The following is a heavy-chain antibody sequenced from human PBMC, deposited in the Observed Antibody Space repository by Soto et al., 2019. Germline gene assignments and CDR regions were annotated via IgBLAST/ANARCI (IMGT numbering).Heavy chain of an antibody. CDR1: GFTFSSYS. CDR3: AREAYSSSSTFYYYYMDV. D-gene: IGHD6-6*01. J-gene: IGHJ6*03. Sequence: GGSLRLSCASSGFTFSSYSMNWVRQAPGKGLEWVSYISSSSSTIYYADSVKGRFTISRDNAKNSLYLQMNSLRAEDTAVYYCAREAYSSSSTFYYYYMDVWGKGTTVTVSS. CDR2: ISSSSSTI. V-gene: IGHV3-48*01.